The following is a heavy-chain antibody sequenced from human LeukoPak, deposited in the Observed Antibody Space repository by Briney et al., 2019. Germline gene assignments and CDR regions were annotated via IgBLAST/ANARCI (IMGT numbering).Heavy chain of an antibody. CDR1: GFTVSSNY. V-gene: IGHV3-66*01. CDR3: ARDLGYSSGWYGPSDY. Sequence: GGSLRLSCAASGFTVSSNYMSWVRQAPGKGLEWVSVIYSGGSTYYADSVKGRFTISRDNSKNTLYLQMNSLRAEDTAVYYCARDLGYSSGWYGPSDYWGQGTLVTVSS. CDR2: IYSGGST. D-gene: IGHD6-19*01. J-gene: IGHJ4*02.